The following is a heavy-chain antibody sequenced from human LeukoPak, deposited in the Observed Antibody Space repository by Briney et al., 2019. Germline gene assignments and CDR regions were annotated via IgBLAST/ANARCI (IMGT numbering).Heavy chain of an antibody. V-gene: IGHV3-64*01. CDR3: ARGDYSNYIRYYYSMDV. J-gene: IGHJ6*02. CDR2: ISSNGGST. D-gene: IGHD4-11*01. Sequence: GGSLRLSCAASGFTFSSYAMHWVRQAPGKGLEYVSAISSNGGSTYYANSVKGRFTISRDNSKNTLYLQMGSLRAEDMAVYYCARGDYSNYIRYYYSMDVWGQGTTVTVSS. CDR1: GFTFSSYA.